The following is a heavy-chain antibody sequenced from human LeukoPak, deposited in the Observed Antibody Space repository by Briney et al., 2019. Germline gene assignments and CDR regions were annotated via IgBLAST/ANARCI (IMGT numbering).Heavy chain of an antibody. CDR1: GGSISSGDYY. Sequence: SQTLSLTCTVSGGSISSGDYYWSWIRQPPGKGLEWIGYIYYSGSTNYNPSLKSRVTISVDTSKNQFSLKLSSVTAADTAVYYCAREVRFLEWLSIGYPYYYYYMDVWGKGTTVTVSS. J-gene: IGHJ6*03. CDR2: IYYSGST. CDR3: AREVRFLEWLSIGYPYYYYYMDV. D-gene: IGHD3-3*01. V-gene: IGHV4-30-4*01.